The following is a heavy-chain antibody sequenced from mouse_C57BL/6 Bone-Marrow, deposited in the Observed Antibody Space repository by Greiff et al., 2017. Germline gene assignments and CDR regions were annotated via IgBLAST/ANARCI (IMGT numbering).Heavy chain of an antibody. CDR3: ARDYGNYFDY. D-gene: IGHD1-1*01. J-gene: IGHJ2*01. CDR1: GYTFTNYW. CDR2: IYPGGGYT. V-gene: IGHV1-63*01. Sequence: QVQLKQSGAELVRPGTSVKMSCKASGYTFTNYWIGWAKQRPGHGLEWIGDIYPGGGYTNYNEKFKGKATMTADKSSSTAYMQVSSLTAEDSAIYYCARDYGNYFDYWCQGTTLTVSS.